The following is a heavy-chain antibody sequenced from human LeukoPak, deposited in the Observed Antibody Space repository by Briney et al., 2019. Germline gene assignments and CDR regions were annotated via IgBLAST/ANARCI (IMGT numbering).Heavy chain of an antibody. CDR3: ARELDSSVAFDI. D-gene: IGHD6-19*01. V-gene: IGHV3-66*01. Sequence: SGGSLRLSCAASGFTVSSNYMSWVRQAPGKGLEWVSVIYSGCSTYYADSVKGRFTISRDNSKNTLYLQMNSLRAEDTAVYYCARELDSSVAFDIWGQGTMVTVSS. CDR2: IYSGCST. CDR1: GFTVSSNY. J-gene: IGHJ3*02.